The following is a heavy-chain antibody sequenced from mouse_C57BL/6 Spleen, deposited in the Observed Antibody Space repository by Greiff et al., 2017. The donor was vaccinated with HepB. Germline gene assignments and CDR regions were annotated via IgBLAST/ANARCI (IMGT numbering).Heavy chain of an antibody. V-gene: IGHV1-80*01. J-gene: IGHJ1*03. CDR3: ARGDGYGYWYFDV. CDR1: GYAFSSYW. Sequence: VQLQQSGAELVKPGASVKISCKASGYAFSSYWMNWVKQRPGKGLEWIGQIYPGDGDTNYNGKFKGKATLTADKSSSTAYMQLSSLTSEDSAVYFCARGDGYGYWYFDVWGTGTTVTVSS. CDR2: IYPGDGDT. D-gene: IGHD2-2*01.